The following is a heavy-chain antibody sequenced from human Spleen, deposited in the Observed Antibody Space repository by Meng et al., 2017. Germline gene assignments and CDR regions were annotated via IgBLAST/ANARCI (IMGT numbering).Heavy chain of an antibody. CDR1: GGSFSVYY. J-gene: IGHJ4*02. V-gene: IGHV4-34*01. CDR2: VDHTGST. CDR3: MIFSTGADY. D-gene: IGHD6-19*01. Sequence: QVPLKQGGAGLLQPSESLSLTCAIYGGSFSVYYWNWMRQPPGKGLEWICEVDHTGSTNCNPSLKSRVTTSVDTSKKQYFLKLSSVTAADSAVYYCMIFSTGADYWAQGTLVTVSS.